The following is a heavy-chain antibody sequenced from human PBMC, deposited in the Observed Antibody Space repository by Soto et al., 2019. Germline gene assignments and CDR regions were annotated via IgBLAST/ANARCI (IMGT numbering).Heavy chain of an antibody. CDR3: GRVIVAVPTRSFDY. Sequence: QVQLQESGPGLVKTSQTLSLTCTVSGGSTSSGAYYWSWIRQHPGKGLEWIGYIFYRGSTYYNPSLKSRVLISIDTSKNQFSLELSSVTAADTAVYYCGRVIVAVPTRSFDYWGQGTLVTVSS. CDR1: GGSTSSGAYY. J-gene: IGHJ4*02. D-gene: IGHD6-13*01. CDR2: IFYRGST. V-gene: IGHV4-31*03.